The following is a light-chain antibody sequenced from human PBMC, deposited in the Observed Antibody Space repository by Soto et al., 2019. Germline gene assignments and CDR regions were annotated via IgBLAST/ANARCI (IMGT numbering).Light chain of an antibody. V-gene: IGLV2-14*01. CDR2: EVS. CDR3: SSYASNTLYV. CDR1: SSDIGGYNY. J-gene: IGLJ1*01. Sequence: QSALTQPASVSGSPGQSITISCTGTSSDIGGYNYVSWYQQHPGKAPKLIISEVSNRPSGVSNRFSGSKSGNTASLTISGLQAKDEADYSCSSYASNTLYVFGTGTKVTVL.